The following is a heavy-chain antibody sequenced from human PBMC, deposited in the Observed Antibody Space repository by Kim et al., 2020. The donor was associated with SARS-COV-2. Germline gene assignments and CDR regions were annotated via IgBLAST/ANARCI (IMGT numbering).Heavy chain of an antibody. Sequence: SVKVSCKASGGTFSSYAISWVRQAPGQGLEWMGGIIPIFGTANYAQKFQGRVTITADESTSTAYMELSSLRSEDTAVYYCARGAAMVTILATPKLGYYGMDVWGQGTTVTVSS. CDR2: IIPIFGTA. CDR1: GGTFSSYA. J-gene: IGHJ6*02. V-gene: IGHV1-69*13. CDR3: ARGAAMVTILATPKLGYYGMDV. D-gene: IGHD5-18*01.